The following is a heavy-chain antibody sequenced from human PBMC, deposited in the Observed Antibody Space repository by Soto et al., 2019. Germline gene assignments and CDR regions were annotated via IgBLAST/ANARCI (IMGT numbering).Heavy chain of an antibody. CDR2: IYHGEST. Sequence: QLQLQESGSGLVKPSQTLSLTCAVSGGSISSGGYSWSWIRQPPGKGLEWIGYIYHGESTYYNPSLKSRVTISVDRSKNQFSVKLSSVTAADTAVYYCARAEGGIFDYWGQGTLVTVSS. V-gene: IGHV4-30-2*01. J-gene: IGHJ4*02. CDR3: ARAEGGIFDY. CDR1: GGSISSGGYS.